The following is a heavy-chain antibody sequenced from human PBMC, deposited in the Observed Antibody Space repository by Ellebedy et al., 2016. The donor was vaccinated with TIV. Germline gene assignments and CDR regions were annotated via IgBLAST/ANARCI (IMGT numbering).Heavy chain of an antibody. D-gene: IGHD3-3*01. Sequence: GGSLRLXCAASGFTFSISGMTWVRQAPGKGLEWVATIASSGREAYYADPAKGRFTISRDNVMNSVYLQLNSLSVEDTAVYYCTRDGREWSRDYWGQGTLVTVSS. CDR1: GFTFSISG. V-gene: IGHV3-21*06. CDR2: IASSGREA. J-gene: IGHJ4*02. CDR3: TRDGREWSRDY.